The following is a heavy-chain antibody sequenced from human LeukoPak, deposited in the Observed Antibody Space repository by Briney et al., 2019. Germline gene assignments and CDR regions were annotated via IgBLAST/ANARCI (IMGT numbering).Heavy chain of an antibody. CDR3: AELGITMIGGV. Sequence: GGSLRLSCAASGFTVSSNYMSWVRQAPGKGLEWVSIISSSGNTYYTDSVKGRFTISRDNAKNSLYLQMNSLRAEDTAVYYCAELGITMIGGVWGKGTTVTISS. D-gene: IGHD3-10*02. CDR1: GFTVSSNY. J-gene: IGHJ6*04. CDR2: ISSSGNT. V-gene: IGHV3-53*01.